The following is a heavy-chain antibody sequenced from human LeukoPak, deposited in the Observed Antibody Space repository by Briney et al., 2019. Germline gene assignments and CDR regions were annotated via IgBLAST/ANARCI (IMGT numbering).Heavy chain of an antibody. CDR2: INPSGGST. CDR1: GYTFTSYY. J-gene: IGHJ4*02. Sequence: ASVKVSCKASGYTFTSYYMHWVRQAPGQGLEWMGIINPSGGSTSYAQKFQGRVTMTRDTSTSTVYMELSSLRSEDTAEYYCARVPEAGTFDYWGQGTLVTVSS. V-gene: IGHV1-46*01. CDR3: ARVPEAGTFDY. D-gene: IGHD6-19*01.